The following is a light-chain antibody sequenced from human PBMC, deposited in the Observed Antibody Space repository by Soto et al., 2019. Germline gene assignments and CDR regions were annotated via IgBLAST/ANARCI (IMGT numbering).Light chain of an antibody. CDR2: DVN. CDR1: SSDVGGYDF. V-gene: IGLV2-14*01. J-gene: IGLJ1*01. Sequence: QSALTQPASVSGSPGQSITTSCTGSSSDVGGYDFVSWYQHHPGKAPKLIIYDVNNRPSGLSNRFSGSKSGNTASLTISGLQTEDEGDYYCASYTTTHTRVFGSGTKVTVL. CDR3: ASYTTTHTRV.